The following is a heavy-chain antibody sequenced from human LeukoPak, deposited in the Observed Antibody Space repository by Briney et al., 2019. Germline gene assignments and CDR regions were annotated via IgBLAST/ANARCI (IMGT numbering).Heavy chain of an antibody. D-gene: IGHD1-1*01. CDR3: ARFNWGLDY. J-gene: IGHJ4*02. CDR1: GYTFTSNY. V-gene: IGHV1-46*01. CDR2: IYPRDGST. Sequence: ASVKVSCKASGYTFTSNYIHWVRQAPGQGLEWMGMIYPRDGSTSYAQKFQGRVTITADESTSTAYMELSSLRSEDTAVHYCARFNWGLDYWGQGTLVTVSS.